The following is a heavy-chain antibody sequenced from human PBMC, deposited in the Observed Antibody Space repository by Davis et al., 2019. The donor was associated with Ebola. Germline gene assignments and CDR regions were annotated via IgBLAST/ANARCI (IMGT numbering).Heavy chain of an antibody. Sequence: PSETLSLTCTVSGGSISVSSYYWGWIRQPPGKGLEWIGRIHYTGSTYYNPSLKSRVTISADTSKNQFSLKLSSVTAADTAVYYCARGTYYDSSGYHDYWGQGTLVTVSS. CDR3: ARGTYYDSSGYHDY. CDR1: GGSISVSSYY. V-gene: IGHV4-39*07. J-gene: IGHJ4*02. CDR2: IHYTGST. D-gene: IGHD3-22*01.